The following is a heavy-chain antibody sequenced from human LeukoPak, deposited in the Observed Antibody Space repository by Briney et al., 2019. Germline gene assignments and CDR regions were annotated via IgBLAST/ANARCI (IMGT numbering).Heavy chain of an antibody. J-gene: IGHJ4*02. Sequence: GGSLRLSCAASGFTFSSYGMHWVRQAPGKGLEWVAFIRYDGSNKYYADSVKGRFTISRDNSKNTLYLQMNSLRAEDTAVYCCAKDSFTYYYDSSGWYYFDYWGQGTLVTVSS. CDR3: AKDSFTYYYDSSGWYYFDY. D-gene: IGHD3-22*01. V-gene: IGHV3-30*02. CDR2: IRYDGSNK. CDR1: GFTFSSYG.